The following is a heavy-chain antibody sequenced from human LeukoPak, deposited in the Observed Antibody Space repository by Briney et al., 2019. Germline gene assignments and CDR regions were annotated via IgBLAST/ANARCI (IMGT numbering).Heavy chain of an antibody. V-gene: IGHV4-39*07. CDR3: AREATGYSSSWYIH. D-gene: IGHD6-13*01. Sequence: SETLSLTCTVSGGSISSYYWGWIRQPPGKGLEWIGSIYYSGTTYYNPSLKSRVSISFDTSKNQFSLKLSSVTAADTAVYYCAREATGYSSSWYIHWGQGTLVTVSS. CDR2: IYYSGTT. CDR1: GGSISSYY. J-gene: IGHJ4*02.